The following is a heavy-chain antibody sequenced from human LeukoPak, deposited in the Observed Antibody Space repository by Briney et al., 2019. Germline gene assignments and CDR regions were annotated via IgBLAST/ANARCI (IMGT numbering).Heavy chain of an antibody. CDR2: IYYSGST. D-gene: IGHD5-12*01. CDR3: ARGYSGYEYGY. V-gene: IGHV4-59*01. Sequence: SETLSLTCTVSGGSISSYYWSWIRQPPGKGLEWIGYIYYSGSTNYNPSLKSQVTISVDTSKNQFSLKLSSVTAADTAVYYCARGYSGYEYGYWGQGTLVTVSS. CDR1: GGSISSYY. J-gene: IGHJ4*02.